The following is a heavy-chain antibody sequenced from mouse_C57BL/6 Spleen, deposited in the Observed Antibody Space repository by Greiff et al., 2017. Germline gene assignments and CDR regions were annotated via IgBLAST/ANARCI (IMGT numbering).Heavy chain of an antibody. V-gene: IGHV1-52*01. J-gene: IGHJ4*01. Sequence: QVQLQQPGAELVRPGSSVKLSCKASGYTFTSYWMHWVKQRPIQGLEWIGNIDPSDSETHYNQKFKDKATLTVDKSSSTAYMQLSSLTSEDSAVYYCARKDYGSTNAMDYWGQGTSVTVSS. CDR2: IDPSDSET. CDR3: ARKDYGSTNAMDY. CDR1: GYTFTSYW. D-gene: IGHD1-1*01.